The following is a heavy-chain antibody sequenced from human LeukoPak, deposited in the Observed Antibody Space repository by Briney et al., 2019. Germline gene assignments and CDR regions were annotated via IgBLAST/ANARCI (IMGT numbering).Heavy chain of an antibody. CDR3: ARGAGRVRYFDWFPVSAFDI. CDR2: IYYSGST. Sequence: PSQTLSLTCTVSGGSISSGDYYWSWIRQPPGKGLEWIGYIYYSGSTNYNPSLKSRVTISVDTSKNQFSLKLSSVTAADTAVYYCARGAGRVRYFDWFPVSAFDIWGQGTMVTVSS. CDR1: GGSISSGDYY. D-gene: IGHD3-9*01. J-gene: IGHJ3*02. V-gene: IGHV4-61*08.